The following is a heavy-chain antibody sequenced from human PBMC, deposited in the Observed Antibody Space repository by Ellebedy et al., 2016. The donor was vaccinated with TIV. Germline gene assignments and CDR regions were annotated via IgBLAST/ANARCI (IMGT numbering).Heavy chain of an antibody. Sequence: ASVKVSCXASGYTFASYGISWVRQAPGQGLEWMGWINPYNGNKKYAEKLQGRVTMTTDTSTSTAYMELRSLRSDDTAVFYCARDGGRPDAFDIWGQGTMVTVSS. D-gene: IGHD1-26*01. V-gene: IGHV1-18*01. CDR2: INPYNGNK. CDR1: GYTFASYG. CDR3: ARDGGRPDAFDI. J-gene: IGHJ3*02.